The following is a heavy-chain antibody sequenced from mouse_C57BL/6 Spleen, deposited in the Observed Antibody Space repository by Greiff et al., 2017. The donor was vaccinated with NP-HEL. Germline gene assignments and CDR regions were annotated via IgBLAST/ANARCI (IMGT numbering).Heavy chain of an antibody. CDR2: ISDGGSYT. V-gene: IGHV5-4*03. CDR1: GFTFSSYA. D-gene: IGHD2-4*01. J-gene: IGHJ4*01. Sequence: EVMLVESGGGLVKPGGSLKLSCAASGFTFSSYAMSWVRQTPEKRLEWVATISDGGSYTYYPDNVKGRFTISRDNAKNNLYLQMSHLKSEDTAMYYCARAPLYYDYPYYAMDYWGQGTSVTVSS. CDR3: ARAPLYYDYPYYAMDY.